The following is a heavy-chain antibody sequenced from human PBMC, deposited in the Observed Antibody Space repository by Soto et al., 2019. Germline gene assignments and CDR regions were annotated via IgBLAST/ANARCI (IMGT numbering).Heavy chain of an antibody. D-gene: IGHD6-13*01. J-gene: IGHJ4*02. V-gene: IGHV4-59*01. CDR1: GGSMRNYF. CDR3: AAGEASSRNLAPYYLDF. Sequence: SETLSLTCTVSGGSMRNYFWTWIRQPPGKGLEWIGYIHYSGTTSFFPSYNPSLRSRVTISEDTSTNQFSLKSLSVTTADTAVYFCAAGEASSRNLAPYYLDFWGQGTLVTVSS. CDR2: IHYSGTT.